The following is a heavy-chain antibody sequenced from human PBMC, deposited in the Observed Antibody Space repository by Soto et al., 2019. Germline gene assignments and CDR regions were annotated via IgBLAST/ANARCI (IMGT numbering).Heavy chain of an antibody. J-gene: IGHJ4*02. V-gene: IGHV3-23*01. CDR1: GFTFSNYA. D-gene: IGHD2-21*01. Sequence: EVQLLASGGALVQPGGSLRISCAAAGFTFSNYAMSWVRQSPGHGLEWVSTFTRAGGTHYADSVKGRFTISRDNSNNMLFLQMNSLRAEDTALYYCAREFAPGSPNYDYWGLGTLVTVSS. CDR3: AREFAPGSPNYDY. CDR2: FTRAGGT.